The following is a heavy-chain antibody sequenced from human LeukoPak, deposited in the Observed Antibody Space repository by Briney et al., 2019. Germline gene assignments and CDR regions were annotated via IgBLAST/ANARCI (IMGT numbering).Heavy chain of an antibody. D-gene: IGHD5-18*01. Sequence: SETLSLTCTVSGGSISSSSYYWGWIRQPPGKGLEWIGSIYYSGSTYYNPSLKSRVTISVDTSKNQFSLKLSSVTAADTAVYYCARERYSYGYYPKRPFDYWGQGTLVTVSS. CDR2: IYYSGST. V-gene: IGHV4-39*07. CDR1: GGSISSSSYY. CDR3: ARERYSYGYYPKRPFDY. J-gene: IGHJ4*02.